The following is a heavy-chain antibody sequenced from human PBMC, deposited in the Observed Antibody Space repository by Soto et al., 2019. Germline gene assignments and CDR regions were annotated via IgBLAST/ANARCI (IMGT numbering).Heavy chain of an antibody. D-gene: IGHD3-22*01. J-gene: IGHJ3*02. CDR1: GYTFTSYG. CDR3: ARDQEHDSSGYPEHDAFDI. Sequence: ASVKVSCKASGYTFTSYGISWVRQAPGQGLEWMGWISAYNGNTNYAQKLQGRVTMTTDTSTSTAYMELRSLRSDDTAVYYCARDQEHDSSGYPEHDAFDIWGQGPMVTVSS. CDR2: ISAYNGNT. V-gene: IGHV1-18*01.